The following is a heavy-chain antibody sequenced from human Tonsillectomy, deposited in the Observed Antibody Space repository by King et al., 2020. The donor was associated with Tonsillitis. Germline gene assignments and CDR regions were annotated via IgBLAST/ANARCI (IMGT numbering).Heavy chain of an antibody. Sequence: VQLVESGGGLVQPGGSLRLSCAASGFTFSSYAMNWVRQAPGKGLEWVSAISGVGGSTYYADSVKGRFTMSRDNSKNTLYLQMNSLRVEDTAVYYCAKDAYYYDSRGRGYYFDYWGQGTLVTVSS. J-gene: IGHJ4*02. V-gene: IGHV3-23*04. CDR1: GFTFSSYA. CDR2: ISGVGGST. CDR3: AKDAYYYDSRGRGYYFDY. D-gene: IGHD3-22*01.